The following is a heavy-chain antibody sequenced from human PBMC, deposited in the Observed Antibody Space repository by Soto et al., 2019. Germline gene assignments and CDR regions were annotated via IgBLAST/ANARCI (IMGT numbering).Heavy chain of an antibody. CDR1: GFTFSSYA. CDR3: AKRSQLVRTIDY. CDR2: ISGSGGST. Sequence: PGGSLRLSCAASGFTFSSYAMSWVRQAPGKGLEWVSAISGSGGSTYYADSVKGRFTISRDSSKNTLYLQMNSLRAEDTAVYYCAKRSQLVRTIDYWGQGTLVTVSS. V-gene: IGHV3-23*01. D-gene: IGHD6-6*01. J-gene: IGHJ4*02.